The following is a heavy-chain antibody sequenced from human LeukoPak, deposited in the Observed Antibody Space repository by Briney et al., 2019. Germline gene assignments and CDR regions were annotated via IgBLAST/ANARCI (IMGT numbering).Heavy chain of an antibody. J-gene: IGHJ3*01. CDR1: GFIFSDC. Sequence: GGSLRLSCVASGFIFSDCVDWVRQAPGKGLEWVSSISSSSAYIFYSDSVKGRFTISRDNAQSSLYLQMNSLRAEDTAVYYCARQAVARPFDLWGHGTMVAVSS. CDR2: ISSSSAYI. V-gene: IGHV3-21*06. CDR3: ARQAVARPFDL.